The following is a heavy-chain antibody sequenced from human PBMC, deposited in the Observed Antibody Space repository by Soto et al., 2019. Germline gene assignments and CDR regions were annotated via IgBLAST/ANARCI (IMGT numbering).Heavy chain of an antibody. CDR2: ISSSGSTI. CDR3: ARDGRSSGWSWYVYYYYGMDV. V-gene: IGHV3-48*03. CDR1: GFTFSSYE. J-gene: IGHJ6*02. Sequence: QSGGSLRLSCAASGFTFSSYEMNWVRQAPGKGLEWVSYISSSGSTIYYADSVKGRFTISRDNAKNSLYLQMNSLRAEDTAVYYCARDGRSSGWSWYVYYYYGMDVWGQGTTVTVSS. D-gene: IGHD6-19*01.